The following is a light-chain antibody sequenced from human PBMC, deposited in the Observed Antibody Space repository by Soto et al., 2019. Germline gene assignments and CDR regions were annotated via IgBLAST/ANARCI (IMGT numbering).Light chain of an antibody. J-gene: IGLJ2*01. CDR1: SSDVGGYNY. CDR2: DVS. V-gene: IGLV2-14*01. Sequence: QSALTQPASVSGSPGQSITISCTGTSSDVGGYNYVSWYQQHPGKAPKLMFYDVSNRPSGVSNRFSGSKSGNTASLTISGLQAEDEADYYCSSYTSSSTPLVVFGGGTKLTVL. CDR3: SSYTSSSTPLVV.